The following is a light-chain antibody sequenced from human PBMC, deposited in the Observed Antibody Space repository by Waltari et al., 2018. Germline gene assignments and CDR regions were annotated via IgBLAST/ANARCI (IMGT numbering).Light chain of an antibody. V-gene: IGLV2-14*03. J-gene: IGLJ2*01. CDR1: SSDVSGYTY. Sequence: QSALTQPASVSGSPGQAITLPCSGGSSDVSGYTYVSWYLHYPGQATKLIIYDVSQRPSEISNRFSGSKSGSTASLTISGLQAEDEADYYCSSYTSSNTVLFGGGTKVTVL. CDR2: DVS. CDR3: SSYTSSNTVL.